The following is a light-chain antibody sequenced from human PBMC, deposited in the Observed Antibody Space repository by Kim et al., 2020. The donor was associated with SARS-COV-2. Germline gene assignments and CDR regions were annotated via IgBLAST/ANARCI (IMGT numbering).Light chain of an antibody. Sequence: SGSPGQTASSTCAGDKLGDKYACWYQQKPGQSPVLVIYQDSKRPSGIHERFSGSNSGNTATLTISGTQAMDEADYYGQAWDSSTAVFGGGTKVTVL. CDR1: KLGDKY. J-gene: IGLJ3*02. CDR2: QDS. CDR3: QAWDSSTAV. V-gene: IGLV3-1*01.